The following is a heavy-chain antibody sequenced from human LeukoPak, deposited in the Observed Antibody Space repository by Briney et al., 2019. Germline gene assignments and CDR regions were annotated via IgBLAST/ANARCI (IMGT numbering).Heavy chain of an antibody. CDR2: IYYSGNT. Sequence: SETLSLTCTVSGGSISSYYWSWIRQPPGKGLEWIGSIYYSGNTYYNASLKSQVSISIDTSKNQFSLRLTSVTAADTAVYYCARQTGSGLFILPGGQGTLVTVSS. V-gene: IGHV4-39*01. D-gene: IGHD3/OR15-3a*01. CDR3: ARQTGSGLFILP. J-gene: IGHJ4*02. CDR1: GGSISSYY.